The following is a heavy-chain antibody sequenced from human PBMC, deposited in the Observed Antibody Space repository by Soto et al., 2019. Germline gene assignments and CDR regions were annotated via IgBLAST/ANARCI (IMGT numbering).Heavy chain of an antibody. D-gene: IGHD2-15*01. CDR1: GFTFSSYG. V-gene: IGHV3-33*01. CDR3: AGPLGAAAFGWFDL. Sequence: QVQLVESGGGVVQPGRSLRLSCAASGFTFSSYGMHWVRQAPGKGLEWVAVIWYDGSNKYYADSVKGRFTISRDNSKNTLYLLMTGLRAEDTAVCYCAGPLGAAAFGWFDLWGQGSLVTVSS. CDR2: IWYDGSNK. J-gene: IGHJ5*02.